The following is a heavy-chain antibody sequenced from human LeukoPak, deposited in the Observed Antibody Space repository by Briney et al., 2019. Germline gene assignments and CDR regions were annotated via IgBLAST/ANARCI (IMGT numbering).Heavy chain of an antibody. CDR3: ARETTGAGTARPFDY. Sequence: SETLSLTCTVSGGSISNFYWSWIRQPAGKTLEWIGRIYTSGSTNYNPSLKSRVTMSVDTSKNQFSLKLSSVTAAATAVYFCARETTGAGTARPFDYWGQGTLVTVSS. D-gene: IGHD6-13*01. J-gene: IGHJ4*02. CDR1: GGSISNFY. CDR2: IYTSGST. V-gene: IGHV4-4*07.